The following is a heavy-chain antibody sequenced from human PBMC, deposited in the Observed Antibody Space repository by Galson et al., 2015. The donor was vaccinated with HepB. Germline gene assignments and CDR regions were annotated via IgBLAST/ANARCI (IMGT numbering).Heavy chain of an antibody. CDR1: GFSLSTSGMS. J-gene: IGHJ6*02. Sequence: PALVKPTQTLTLTCTISGFSLSTSGMSVSWIRQPPGKALQWLARFDWDNDKFYSTSLKTGLTISRDTSKNQVVLTMTNMDPVDTATYYCARMIIVGTTGGRNDYYGMDVWGQGTTVTVSS. D-gene: IGHD1-26*01. V-gene: IGHV2-70*17. CDR2: FDWDNDK. CDR3: ARMIIVGTTGGRNDYYGMDV.